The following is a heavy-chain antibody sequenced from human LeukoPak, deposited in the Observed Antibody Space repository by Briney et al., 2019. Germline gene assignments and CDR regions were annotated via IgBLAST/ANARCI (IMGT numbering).Heavy chain of an antibody. CDR2: IRYDGSNK. J-gene: IGHJ4*02. D-gene: IGHD2-15*01. CDR3: AKDHRLGGSIDY. Sequence: SCKASGYTFTGYYMHWVRQAPGKGLEWVAFIRYDGSNKYYADSVKGRFTISRDNSKNTLYLQMNSLRAEDTAVYYCAKDHRLGGSIDYWGQGTLVTVSS. CDR1: GYTFTGYY. V-gene: IGHV3-30*02.